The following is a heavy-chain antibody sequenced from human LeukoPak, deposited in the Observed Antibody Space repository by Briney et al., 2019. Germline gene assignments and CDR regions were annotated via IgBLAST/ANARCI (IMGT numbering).Heavy chain of an antibody. Sequence: SETLSLTCTVSGGSISSGGYYWSWIRQHPGKGLEWIGYIYYSGSTYYNPSLKSQVTISVDTSKNQFSLKLSSVTAADTAVYYCARGTTVGIYYYYGMDVWGQGTTVTVSS. D-gene: IGHD4-11*01. CDR3: ARGTTVGIYYYYGMDV. J-gene: IGHJ6*02. V-gene: IGHV4-31*01. CDR1: GGSISSGGYY. CDR2: IYYSGST.